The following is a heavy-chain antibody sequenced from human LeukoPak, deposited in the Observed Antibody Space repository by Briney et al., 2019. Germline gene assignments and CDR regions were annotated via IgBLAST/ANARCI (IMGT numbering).Heavy chain of an antibody. D-gene: IGHD6-19*01. CDR1: EVTFSNAW. CDR3: TTDSTTGWYKGDY. CDR2: IKSKTDGGRT. Sequence: GGSLRLSCGASEVTFSNAWMSWVRQASGKGLEWVGRIKSKTDGGRTDYAAPVKGRFTISRDDSKNTMYLQMNSLKTEDTAVYYCTTDSTTGWYKGDYWGQGTLVTVSS. J-gene: IGHJ4*02. V-gene: IGHV3-15*01.